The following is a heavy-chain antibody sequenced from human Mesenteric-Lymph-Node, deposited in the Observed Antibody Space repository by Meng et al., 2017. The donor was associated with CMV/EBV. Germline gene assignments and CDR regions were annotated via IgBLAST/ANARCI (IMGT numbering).Heavy chain of an antibody. CDR1: GGSISSYY. Sequence: SETLSLTCTVSGGSISSYYWSWIRQPPGKGLEWIGYIYHSGSTNYNPSLKSRVTISVDTSKNQFSLKLNSVTAADTAVYYCARVFDYVWGSYRPTVGMDVWGQGTTVTVSS. J-gene: IGHJ6*02. V-gene: IGHV4-59*01. D-gene: IGHD3-16*02. CDR2: IYHSGST. CDR3: ARVFDYVWGSYRPTVGMDV.